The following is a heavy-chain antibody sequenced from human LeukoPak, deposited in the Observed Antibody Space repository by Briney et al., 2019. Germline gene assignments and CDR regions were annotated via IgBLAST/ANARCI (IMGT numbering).Heavy chain of an antibody. CDR1: GGSFSGYY. D-gene: IGHD4/OR15-4a*01. J-gene: IGHJ4*02. CDR3: RIKGASFDY. Sequence: MTSETLSLTCAVYGGSFSGYYWSWIRQPPGKGLEWIGEINHSGSTNYNPSLKSRVTISVDTSKNQFSLKRSSVTAADTAVYYCRIKGASFDYWGQGTLVTVSS. CDR2: INHSGST. V-gene: IGHV4-34*01.